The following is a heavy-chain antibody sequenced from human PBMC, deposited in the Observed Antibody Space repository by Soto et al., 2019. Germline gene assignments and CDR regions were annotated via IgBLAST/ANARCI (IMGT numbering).Heavy chain of an antibody. V-gene: IGHV3-23*01. J-gene: IGHJ4*02. CDR3: ARDLSVVFDY. CDR2: ITDSGAAS. Sequence: ESLRLSCTASGFTFNKYAMSWVRQAPGKGLKWVSAITDSGAASHYADSVKGRFTVSRDNSKNTLYLQMNSLRADDTAVYYCARDLSVVFDYWGQGTLVTVSS. CDR1: GFTFNKYA. D-gene: IGHD2-15*01.